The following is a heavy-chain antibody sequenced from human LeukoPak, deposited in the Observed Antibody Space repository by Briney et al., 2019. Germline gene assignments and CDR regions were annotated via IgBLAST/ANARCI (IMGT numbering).Heavy chain of an antibody. V-gene: IGHV1-8*01. CDR1: GYTITSYD. CDR2: MNPNSGNT. J-gene: IGHJ4*02. D-gene: IGHD6-6*01. Sequence: GASVKVSCKASGYTITSYDINWVRQATGQGLEWMGWMNPNSGNTGYAQKFQGRVTMTRNTSISTAYMELSSLRSEDTAVYYCARDWSIAARQRFGYWGQGTLVTVSS. CDR3: ARDWSIAARQRFGY.